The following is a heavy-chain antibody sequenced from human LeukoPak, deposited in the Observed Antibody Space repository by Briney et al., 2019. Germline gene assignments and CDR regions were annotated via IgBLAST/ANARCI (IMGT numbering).Heavy chain of an antibody. J-gene: IGHJ3*02. D-gene: IGHD3-22*01. Sequence: GGSLRLSYAASGFTFSSFATSWVRQAPGKGLEWVSGISASGGSTYYADSVKGRFTISRDNSKNTLYLQMNSLRAEDTAVYYCAKGFYDNSASGVFDIWGQGTVVTVSS. CDR1: GFTFSSFA. CDR2: ISASGGST. CDR3: AKGFYDNSASGVFDI. V-gene: IGHV3-23*01.